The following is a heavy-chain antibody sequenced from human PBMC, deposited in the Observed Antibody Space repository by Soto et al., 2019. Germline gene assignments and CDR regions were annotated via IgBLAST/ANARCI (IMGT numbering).Heavy chain of an antibody. J-gene: IGHJ4*02. CDR2: ISSSSSYI. CDR3: ARGGNLRRNAGGKFDY. D-gene: IGHD3-16*01. CDR1: GFTFSSHS. V-gene: IGHV3-21*01. Sequence: EVQLVESGGGLVKPGGSLRLSCAASGFTFSSHSMNWVRQAPGKGLEWVSSISSSSSYIYYADSVKGRFTISRDNAKNSLYLQMNSLRAEDTAVYYCARGGNLRRNAGGKFDYWGQGTLVTVSS.